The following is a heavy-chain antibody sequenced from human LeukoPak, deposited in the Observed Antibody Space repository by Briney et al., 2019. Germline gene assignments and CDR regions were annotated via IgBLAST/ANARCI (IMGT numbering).Heavy chain of an antibody. CDR3: AKDRFEVVPGLYYYYYYMDV. Sequence: GGSLRLSCAASGFTFSSFVMTWVRQAPGKGLEWVSAISDSGDSTYYADSVKGRFTISRDNSKNTLYLQMNSLRAEDTAVYYCAKDRFEVVPGLYYYYYYMDVWGKGTTVTVSS. J-gene: IGHJ6*03. CDR2: ISDSGDST. CDR1: GFTFSSFV. V-gene: IGHV3-23*01. D-gene: IGHD2-2*01.